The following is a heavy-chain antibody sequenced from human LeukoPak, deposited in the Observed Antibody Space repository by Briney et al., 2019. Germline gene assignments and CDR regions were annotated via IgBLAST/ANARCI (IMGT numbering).Heavy chain of an antibody. CDR3: ARVSDFWSGPFFDY. Sequence: PGGSLRLSCAASGFTFSSYWMSWVRQAPGKGLEWVANIKQDGSEKYYVDSVKGRFTISRDNAKNSLYLQMNSLRAEDTAAYYCARVSDFWSGPFFDYWGQGTLVTVSS. J-gene: IGHJ4*02. CDR1: GFTFSSYW. D-gene: IGHD3-3*01. V-gene: IGHV3-7*01. CDR2: IKQDGSEK.